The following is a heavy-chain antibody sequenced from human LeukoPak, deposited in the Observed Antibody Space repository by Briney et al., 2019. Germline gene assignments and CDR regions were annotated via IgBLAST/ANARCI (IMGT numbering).Heavy chain of an antibody. Sequence: GGSLRLSCTASGFTFSDYYMSWIRQAPGKGLEWVSYITSSGTTIYYADSVKGRFTISRDNAKNSLYLQMNSLRPEDTAVYYCARDTVTTMQYFDYWGQGTLVTVSS. CDR2: ITSSGTTI. V-gene: IGHV3-11*04. D-gene: IGHD4-17*01. J-gene: IGHJ4*02. CDR1: GFTFSDYY. CDR3: ARDTVTTMQYFDY.